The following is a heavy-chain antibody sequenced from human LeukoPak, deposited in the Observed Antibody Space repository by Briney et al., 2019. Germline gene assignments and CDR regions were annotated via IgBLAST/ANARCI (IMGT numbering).Heavy chain of an antibody. CDR2: ISAYSSNK. J-gene: IGHJ6*02. CDR3: VRHIKPAGPWDGMDV. Sequence: ASVKVSCKASGYTFTSYGISWARQAPGQGLEWVAWISAYSSNKNSAEKFQGRVTMTIDTSTSTAYMELRSLKSDDTAVYYCVRHIKPAGPWDGMDVWGQGTTVIVSS. V-gene: IGHV1-18*04. CDR1: GYTFTSYG. D-gene: IGHD1-26*01.